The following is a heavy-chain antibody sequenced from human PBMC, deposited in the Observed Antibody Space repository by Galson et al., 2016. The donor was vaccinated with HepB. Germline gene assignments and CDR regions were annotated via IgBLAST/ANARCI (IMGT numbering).Heavy chain of an antibody. CDR3: VGRNDSDYWSGLRAADGMDG. CDR2: IDYRGTT. CDR1: GDTSQSMSSSSFN. D-gene: IGHD3-3*01. J-gene: IGHJ6*02. V-gene: IGHV4-39*01. Sequence: SETLSLTCTVSGDTSQSMSSSSFNWGWIRQSPTTGLEWVGNIDYRGTTSYNPSLESRVTISLDTSKRQFSLKVASVTAADTAVDYCVGRNDSDYWSGLRAADGMDGWGQGTTVIVSS.